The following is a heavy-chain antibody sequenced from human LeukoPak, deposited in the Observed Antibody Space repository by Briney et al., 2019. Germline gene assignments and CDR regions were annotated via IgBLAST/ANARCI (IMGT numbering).Heavy chain of an antibody. V-gene: IGHV4-61*02. J-gene: IGHJ3*02. CDR3: AMGVAIGERGAFDI. D-gene: IGHD3-10*01. Sequence: SETLSLTCTVSGGSINSATYYWTWIRQPAGKGLEWIGRIYTSGSTNYNPSLKSRVTISVDTSKNQFSLKLSSVTAADTAVYYCAMGVAIGERGAFDIWGQGTMVTVSS. CDR1: GGSINSATYY. CDR2: IYTSGST.